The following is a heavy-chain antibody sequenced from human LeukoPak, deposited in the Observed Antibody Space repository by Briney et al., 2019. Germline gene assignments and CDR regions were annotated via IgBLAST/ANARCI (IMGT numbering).Heavy chain of an antibody. V-gene: IGHV4-39*01. J-gene: IGHJ5*02. CDR1: GGSISSSSYY. Sequence: SETLSLTCAVSGGSISSSSYYWGWIRQPPGKGLEWIGNICYSGSSYYNPSLKSRVTISVDTSKNQFSLKLSSVTAADTAVYYCALYYYDSSGYSNWFDPWGQGILVTVSS. CDR2: ICYSGSS. D-gene: IGHD3-22*01. CDR3: ALYYYDSSGYSNWFDP.